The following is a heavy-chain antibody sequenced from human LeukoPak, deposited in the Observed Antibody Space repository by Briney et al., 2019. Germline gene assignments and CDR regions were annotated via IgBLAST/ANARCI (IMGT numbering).Heavy chain of an antibody. CDR3: ARGGARLATEWGWGYYYYMDV. CDR1: GGSMTIDNYY. CDR2: VFYSGTT. D-gene: IGHD5-24*01. Sequence: NPSETLSLTCTVSGGSMTIDNYYWAWIRQPPGKGLEWLGSVFYSGTTYYNPSLSNRVTISVDTSKNQFSLKLSSVTAADTAVYYCARGGARLATEWGWGYYYYMDVWGKGTTVTISS. J-gene: IGHJ6*03. V-gene: IGHV4-39*07.